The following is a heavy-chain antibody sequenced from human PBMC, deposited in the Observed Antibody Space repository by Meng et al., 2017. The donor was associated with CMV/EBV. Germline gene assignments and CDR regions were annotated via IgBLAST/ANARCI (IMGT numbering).Heavy chain of an antibody. CDR3: ARHGDTAMVVGIDY. CDR2: IYTSGST. CDR1: GGSTSGYD. J-gene: IGHJ4*02. D-gene: IGHD5-18*01. Sequence: QWQLPGWGPAQGKPSVTLARAASGFGGSTSGYDWCWIRQPAGKGLEWIGRIYTSGSTNYNPSLKSRVTMSVDTSKNQFSLKLSSVTAADTAVYYCARHGDTAMVVGIDYWGQGTLVTVSS. V-gene: IGHV4-4*07.